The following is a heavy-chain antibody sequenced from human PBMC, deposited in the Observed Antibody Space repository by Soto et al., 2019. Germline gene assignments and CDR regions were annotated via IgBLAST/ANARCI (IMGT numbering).Heavy chain of an antibody. V-gene: IGHV1-69*01. Sequence: QVQLVQSGAEVKKPGSSVKVSCKASGGTFSSYAISWVRQAPGQGLEWMGGIIPIFGTANYAQKFQGRVTITADESTSTAYMELSSLRSEDTAVYYCAGGVVVAATHYYYYGMDVWGQGTTVTVSS. CDR3: AGGVVVAATHYYYYGMDV. CDR1: GGTFSSYA. CDR2: IIPIFGTA. D-gene: IGHD2-15*01. J-gene: IGHJ6*02.